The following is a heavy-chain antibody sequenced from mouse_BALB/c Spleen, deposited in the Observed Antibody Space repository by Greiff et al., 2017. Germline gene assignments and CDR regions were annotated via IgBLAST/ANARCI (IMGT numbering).Heavy chain of an antibody. J-gene: IGHJ4*01. CDR3: ARDAYYGYDYAMDY. V-gene: IGHV7-1*02. Sequence: DVKLVESGGGLVQPGGSLRLSCATSGFTFSDFYMEWVRQPPGKRLEWIAASRNKANDYTTEYSASVKGRFIVSRDTSQSILYLQMNALRAEDTAIYYCARDAYYGYDYAMDYWGQGTSVTVSS. CDR2: SRNKANDYTT. CDR1: GFTFSDFY. D-gene: IGHD2-2*01.